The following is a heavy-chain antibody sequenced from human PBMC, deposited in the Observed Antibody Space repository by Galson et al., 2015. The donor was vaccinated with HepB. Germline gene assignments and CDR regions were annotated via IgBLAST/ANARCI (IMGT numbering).Heavy chain of an antibody. CDR2: IYRSGGT. CDR1: GFTASSNH. D-gene: IGHD7-27*01. Sequence: SLRLSCAASGFTASSNHMNWVRRAPGKGLEWVSLIYRSGGTLYADSVKGRFTISRENSKNTVYLQMNSLRAEDTAVYYCARRTGEGDDAFDFWGQGTMVTVSS. CDR3: ARRTGEGDDAFDF. V-gene: IGHV3-66*04. J-gene: IGHJ3*01.